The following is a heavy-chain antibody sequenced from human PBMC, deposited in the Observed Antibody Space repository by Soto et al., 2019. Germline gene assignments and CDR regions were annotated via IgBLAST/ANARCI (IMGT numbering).Heavy chain of an antibody. Sequence: QVQLQESGPGLVKPSETLSLTCTVSGGSISASYWSWIRQPPGKGLEWRGYVYYIGSTKYNLSLKNRVTISVDTSQNQFSLKLESVSAADTALYSCARDGSGHDFWDGPWYFDSWGQGTLVTVSS. CDR2: VYYIGST. V-gene: IGHV4-59*01. CDR1: GGSISASY. J-gene: IGHJ4*02. D-gene: IGHD3-3*01. CDR3: ARDGSGHDFWDGPWYFDS.